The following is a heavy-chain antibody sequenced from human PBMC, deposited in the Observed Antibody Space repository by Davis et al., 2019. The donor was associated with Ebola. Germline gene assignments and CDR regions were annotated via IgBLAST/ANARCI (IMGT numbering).Heavy chain of an antibody. CDR1: GYNFNDYY. CDR2: INPSSGGT. Sequence: AASVKVSCKASGYNFNDYYMHWVRQAPGQGLEWMGRINPSSGGTNYAQKFQGRVTMTRDTSISTAYMELSRLKSDDTAVYYCARLYFGEVGFDYWGQGTLVTVSS. D-gene: IGHD3-10*01. J-gene: IGHJ4*02. CDR3: ARLYFGEVGFDY. V-gene: IGHV1-2*06.